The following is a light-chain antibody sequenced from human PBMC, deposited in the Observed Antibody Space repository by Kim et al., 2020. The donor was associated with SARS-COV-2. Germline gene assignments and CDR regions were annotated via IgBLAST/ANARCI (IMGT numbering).Light chain of an antibody. CDR1: QSVADY. CDR2: DTS. Sequence: SPGERATLTSRASQSVADYLAWYQQKPGQAPRLLIYDTSIRATGIPARFSGSGAGTDFTLTISSLEPEDFAVYYCQQRTNWPGITFGQGTRLEIK. J-gene: IGKJ5*01. V-gene: IGKV3-11*01. CDR3: QQRTNWPGIT.